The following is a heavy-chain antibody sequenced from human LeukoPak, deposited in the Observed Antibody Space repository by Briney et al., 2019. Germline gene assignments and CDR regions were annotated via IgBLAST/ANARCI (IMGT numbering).Heavy chain of an antibody. V-gene: IGHV4-61*09. CDR3: ARDLAI. J-gene: IGHJ4*02. D-gene: IGHD3-16*01. CDR2: IYTSGST. Sequence: SETLSLTCTVSGGSISSGSYYWSWIRQPAGKGLEWIGHIYTSGSTNYNPSLKSRVTISVDTSKNQFSLKLSSVTAADTAVYYCARDLAIRGQGTLVTVSS. CDR1: GGSISSGSYY.